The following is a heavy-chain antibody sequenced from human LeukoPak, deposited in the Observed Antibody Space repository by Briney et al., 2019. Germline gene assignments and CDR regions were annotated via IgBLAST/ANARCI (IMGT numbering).Heavy chain of an antibody. J-gene: IGHJ4*02. V-gene: IGHV3-7*01. CDR3: ARDPVTRFTGSPPY. CDR1: GFTFSTYS. Sequence: GGSLRLSCAASGFTFSTYSMNWVRQAPGKGLEWVANIKQDGSEKYYVDSVKGRFTISRDNAKNSLYLQMNSLRAEDTAVYYCARDPVTRFTGSPPYWGQGTLVTVSS. CDR2: IKQDGSEK. D-gene: IGHD1-1*01.